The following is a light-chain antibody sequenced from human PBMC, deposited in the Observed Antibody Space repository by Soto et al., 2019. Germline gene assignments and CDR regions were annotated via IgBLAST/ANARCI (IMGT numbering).Light chain of an antibody. CDR3: QQFNSYPIT. V-gene: IGKV1-13*02. CDR1: QDIRGA. Sequence: AIQLTQSPSSLSASVGDRVTITCRASQDIRGALAWYQQTPGKAPKILIYDVSTLQSGVPSRFSGSSSGTDFSLTISSLQPEDFATYFCQQFNSYPITCGQGTRLDIK. J-gene: IGKJ5*01. CDR2: DVS.